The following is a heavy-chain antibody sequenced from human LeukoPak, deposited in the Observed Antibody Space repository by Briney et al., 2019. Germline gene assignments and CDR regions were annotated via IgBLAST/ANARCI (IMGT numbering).Heavy chain of an antibody. J-gene: IGHJ5*02. CDR3: ARDTYYYDSSGYSGWFDP. V-gene: IGHV1-18*01. D-gene: IGHD3-22*01. CDR1: GYTFTIYG. CDR2: ISAYNGNT. Sequence: SVKVSCKASGYTFTIYGISWVRQAPGQGLEWMGWISAYNGNTNYAQKLQGRVTMTTDTSTSTAYMELRSLRSDDTAVYYCARDTYYYDSSGYSGWFDPWGQGTLVTVSS.